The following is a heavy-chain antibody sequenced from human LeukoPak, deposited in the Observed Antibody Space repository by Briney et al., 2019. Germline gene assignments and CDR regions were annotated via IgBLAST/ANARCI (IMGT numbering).Heavy chain of an antibody. D-gene: IGHD2-21*02. J-gene: IGHJ4*02. CDR2: ISYDGSNK. CDR1: GFTFSNYG. V-gene: IGHV3-30*18. Sequence: GRSLRLSCAASGFTFSNYGMHWVRQTPGKGLEWVAAISYDGSNKYYADSVKGRFTISRDNPKNTLYLRMNSLRGEDTAVYYCAKDLAYCGGDCHTFDYWGQGTLVTVSS. CDR3: AKDLAYCGGDCHTFDY.